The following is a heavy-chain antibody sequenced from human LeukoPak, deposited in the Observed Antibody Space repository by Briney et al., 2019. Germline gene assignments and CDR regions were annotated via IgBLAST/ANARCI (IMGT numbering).Heavy chain of an antibody. Sequence: GGSLRLSCAASGFTFSTYDMNWVRQAPGKGLEWVSRIRVGGTGTYYTDSVKGRFTISRDDSQNTLYLQMNSLRADDTAVYYCAKSDCGTIGCKLLNYWGQGTLVTVSS. J-gene: IGHJ4*02. V-gene: IGHV3-23*01. CDR2: IRVGGTGT. CDR1: GFTFSTYD. CDR3: AKSDCGTIGCKLLNY. D-gene: IGHD2-21*01.